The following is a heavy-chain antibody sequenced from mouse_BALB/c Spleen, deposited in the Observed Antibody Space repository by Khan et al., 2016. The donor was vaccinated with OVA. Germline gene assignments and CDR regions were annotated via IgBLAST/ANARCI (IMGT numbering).Heavy chain of an antibody. V-gene: IGHV1S81*02. CDR3: KRSDYGTFAS. Sequence: QMQLMQSGAELVKPGASVRLSCKASGYTFTSAYLYWVKQRPGQGLEWIGDINPRNGGTNFNEKFKGKAILTVDKSSSTAYMQLSSLTSEDSAVSYCKRSDYGTFASWGQGTLVTVSA. CDR1: GYTFTSAY. J-gene: IGHJ3*01. CDR2: INPRNGGT. D-gene: IGHD2-1*01.